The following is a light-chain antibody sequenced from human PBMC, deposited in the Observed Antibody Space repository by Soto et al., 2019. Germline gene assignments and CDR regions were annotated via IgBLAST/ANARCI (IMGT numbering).Light chain of an antibody. V-gene: IGKV3-20*01. J-gene: IGKJ4*01. CDR1: QSVRSNS. Sequence: EIVLTQSPGTLSLSPGERATLSCRASQSVRSNSLAWYRQKRGQAPGLLFLGASSRATGIPDRFSGSGSGTEFTLTISRLEPEDFAVYYCHQYGISPFGGGTKVEIK. CDR2: GAS. CDR3: HQYGISP.